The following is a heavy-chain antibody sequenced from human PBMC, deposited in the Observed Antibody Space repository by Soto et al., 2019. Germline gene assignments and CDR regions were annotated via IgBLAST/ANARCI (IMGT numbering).Heavy chain of an antibody. CDR1: GFTFSSYS. CDR3: ARAIGQLVRSQTEI. CDR2: ISSSSSYI. D-gene: IGHD6-6*01. J-gene: IGHJ4*02. Sequence: PGGSLRLSCAASGFTFSSYSMNWVRQAPGKGLEWVSSISSSSSYIYYADSVKGRFTISRDNAKNSLYLQMNSLRAEDTAVYYCARAIGQLVRSQTEIWGQGALVTVSS. V-gene: IGHV3-21*01.